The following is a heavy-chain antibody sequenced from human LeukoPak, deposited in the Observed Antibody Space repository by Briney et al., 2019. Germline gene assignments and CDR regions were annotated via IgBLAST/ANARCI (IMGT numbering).Heavy chain of an antibody. D-gene: IGHD6-6*01. CDR1: GGSISSGSYY. CDR2: IYTSRST. Sequence: SETLSLTCTVSGGSISSGSYYWSWIRQPAGKGLEWFVRIYTSRSTNYNPSLKSRATTSVNTTNTQFSLKMSPVTAADTAVYFCARGPPYSSFTFYYYYLDVWGKGTTVTISS. J-gene: IGHJ6*03. V-gene: IGHV4-61*02. CDR3: ARGPPYSSFTFYYYYLDV.